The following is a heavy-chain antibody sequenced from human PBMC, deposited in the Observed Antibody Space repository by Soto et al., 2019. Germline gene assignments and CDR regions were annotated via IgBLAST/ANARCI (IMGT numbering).Heavy chain of an antibody. CDR1: GFTFSNAW. D-gene: IGHD4-17*01. CDR2: IKSKTDGGTT. V-gene: IGHV3-15*01. Sequence: VGSLRLSCAASGFTFSNAWMSWVRQAPGKGLEWVGRIKSKTDGGTTDYAAPVKGRFTISRDDSKNTLYLQMNSLKTEDTAVYYCSTVTRYYYYYYGMDVWGQGTTVTVSS. CDR3: STVTRYYYYYYGMDV. J-gene: IGHJ6*02.